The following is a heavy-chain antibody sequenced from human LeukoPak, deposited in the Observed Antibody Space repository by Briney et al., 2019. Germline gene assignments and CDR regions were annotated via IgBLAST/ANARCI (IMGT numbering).Heavy chain of an antibody. CDR3: ARGTGEVTAGYY. Sequence: PGGSLRLSCAASGFTVRSFYMSWVRQAPGKGLECVSVIYNDGRTFYADSVKGRFTISRDDSKNTLSLQMNSLRADDTAVYYCARGTGEVTAGYYWGQGTLVTVSS. V-gene: IGHV3-53*01. D-gene: IGHD2-21*02. J-gene: IGHJ4*02. CDR1: GFTVRSFY. CDR2: IYNDGRT.